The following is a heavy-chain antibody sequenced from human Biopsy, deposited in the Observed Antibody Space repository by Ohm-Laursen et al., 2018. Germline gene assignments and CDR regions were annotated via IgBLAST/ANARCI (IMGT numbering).Heavy chain of an antibody. CDR1: GHTFINYD. Sequence: SVKVSCNASGHTFINYDINWVRQAPGQGLEWIGWMNPKSRNTGYAQKFQVRVTMTTDTSTSTVYMELSSLSSEDTAVYYCAKNYNPLYYDTSGLFDYWGQGTLVTVSS. J-gene: IGHJ4*02. D-gene: IGHD3-22*01. CDR3: AKNYNPLYYDTSGLFDY. CDR2: MNPKSRNT. V-gene: IGHV1-8*01.